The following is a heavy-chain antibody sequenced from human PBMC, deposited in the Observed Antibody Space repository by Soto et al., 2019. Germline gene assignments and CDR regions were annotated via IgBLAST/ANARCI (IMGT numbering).Heavy chain of an antibody. D-gene: IGHD3-3*01. Sequence: PSETLSLTCAVSSGSISSSNWWSWVRQPPGKGLEWIGEINHSGSTNYNPSLKSRVTISVDTSKNQFSLKLSSVTAADTAVYYCARGLRFLDRFPVDVWGKGTTVTVSS. CDR3: ARGLRFLDRFPVDV. CDR2: INHSGST. J-gene: IGHJ6*04. CDR1: SGSISSSNW. V-gene: IGHV4-4*02.